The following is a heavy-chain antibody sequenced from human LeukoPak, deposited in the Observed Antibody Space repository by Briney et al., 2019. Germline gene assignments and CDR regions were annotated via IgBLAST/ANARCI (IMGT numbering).Heavy chain of an antibody. D-gene: IGHD1-1*01. CDR3: ARDPYNGAYSEGYYYYYMDV. V-gene: IGHV3-21*01. J-gene: IGHJ6*03. CDR2: ITSSSSYT. CDR1: GITFSNYN. Sequence: GGSLRLSCAAPGITFSNYNMNWVRQAPGKGLEWISAITSSSSYTFYADSVKGRFTISRDNAQNSLYLQMNSLRVDDTAIYYCARDPYNGAYSEGYYYYYMDVWGKGTTVTVSS.